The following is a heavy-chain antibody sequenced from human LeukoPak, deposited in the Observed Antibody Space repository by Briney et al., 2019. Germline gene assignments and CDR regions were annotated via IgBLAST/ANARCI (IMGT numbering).Heavy chain of an antibody. D-gene: IGHD3-22*01. CDR1: GFTFDDYA. V-gene: IGHV3-43*02. CDR3: AKDTYYYDSSGHPDY. CDR2: ISGDGGST. J-gene: IGHJ4*02. Sequence: PGGSLRLSCAASGFTFDDYAMHWVRQAPGKGVEWVSLISGDGGSTYYADSVKGRFTISRDNSKNPLYLQMNSLRTEDTALYYCAKDTYYYDSSGHPDYWGQGTLVTVSS.